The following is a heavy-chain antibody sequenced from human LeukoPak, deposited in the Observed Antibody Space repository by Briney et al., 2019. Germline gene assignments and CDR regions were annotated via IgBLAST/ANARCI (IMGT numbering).Heavy chain of an antibody. CDR1: GDSISTSNW. CDR2: IYHSEST. Sequence: SETLSLTCTVSGDSISTSNWWNWVRQPPGKGLEWIGEIYHSESTNYNPSLKSRVTISVDKSKNQFSLNLTSVTAADTAVYYCARRQWLRFPYHFDYWGQGTLVTVSS. D-gene: IGHD5-12*01. CDR3: ARRQWLRFPYHFDY. V-gene: IGHV4-4*02. J-gene: IGHJ4*02.